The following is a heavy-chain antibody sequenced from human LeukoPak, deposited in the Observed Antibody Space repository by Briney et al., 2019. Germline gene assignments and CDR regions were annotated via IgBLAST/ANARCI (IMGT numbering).Heavy chain of an antibody. CDR2: MNPNSGNT. J-gene: IGHJ6*03. CDR1: GYTFTSYD. V-gene: IGHV1-8*01. CDR3: ARARYCSSTSCFYYYYMDV. Sequence: ASVKVSCKASGYTFTSYDINWVRQATGQGLEWMGWMNPNSGNTGYAQKFQGRVTMTRNTSISTAYMELSSLRSDDTAVYYCARARYCSSTSCFYYYYMDVWGKGTTVTVSS. D-gene: IGHD2-2*01.